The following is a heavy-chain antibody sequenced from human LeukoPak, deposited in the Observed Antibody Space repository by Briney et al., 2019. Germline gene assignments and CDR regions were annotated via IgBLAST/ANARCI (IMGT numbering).Heavy chain of an antibody. J-gene: IGHJ5*02. D-gene: IGHD2-15*01. CDR2: IYYSGST. CDR1: GGSFSSYY. CDR3: ARHEEGYCSGGSCYDWFDP. V-gene: IGHV4-59*08. Sequence: SETLSLTCAVYGGSFSSYYWSWIRQPPGKGLEWIGYIYYSGSTNYNPSLKSRVTISVDTSKNQFSLKLSSVTAADTAVYYCARHEEGYCSGGSCYDWFDPWGQGTLVTVSS.